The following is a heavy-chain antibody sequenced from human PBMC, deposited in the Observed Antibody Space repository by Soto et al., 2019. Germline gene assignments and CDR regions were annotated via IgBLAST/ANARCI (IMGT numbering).Heavy chain of an antibody. D-gene: IGHD2-21*01. J-gene: IGHJ4*02. CDR3: ARGNSPVNVY. CDR1: GFTFSSSE. V-gene: IGHV3-48*03. CDR2: ITSIGTTV. Sequence: GGSLRLSCAASGFTFSSSEMNWVRQAPGKGLEWIAYITSIGTTVYYADSVKGRFTISGDNAKHSLYLQMNGLRAEDTAVYYCARGNSPVNVYWGQGILVTVSS.